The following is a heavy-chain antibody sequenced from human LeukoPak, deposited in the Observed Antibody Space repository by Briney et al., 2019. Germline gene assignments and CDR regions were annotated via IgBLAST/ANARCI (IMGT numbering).Heavy chain of an antibody. CDR3: AIHRLRSSGYYFHFDY. CDR1: GGSISSSSYY. D-gene: IGHD3-22*01. CDR2: IYYSGST. J-gene: IGHJ4*02. V-gene: IGHV4-39*01. Sequence: PSETLSLTCTVSGGSISSSSYYWGWIRQPPGKGLEWIGSIYYSGSTYYNPSLKSRVTISVDTSKNQFSLKLSSVTAADTAVYYCAIHRLRSSGYYFHFDYWGQGTLFTVSS.